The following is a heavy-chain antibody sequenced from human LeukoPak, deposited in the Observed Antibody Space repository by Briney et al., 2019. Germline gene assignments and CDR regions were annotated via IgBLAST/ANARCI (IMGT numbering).Heavy chain of an antibody. Sequence: PGGSLRLSCAASGFTFSDYYINWIRQAPGKGPEWLLDISSSGDYTDYADSVKGRFTISRDNTKNSLYLQMTSLRAEDTAVYYCARAAVTLELLSEHYYFDYWGQGVLVTVSS. CDR2: ISSSGDYT. CDR1: GFTFSDYY. V-gene: IGHV3-11*06. J-gene: IGHJ4*02. D-gene: IGHD2-21*01. CDR3: ARAAVTLELLSEHYYFDY.